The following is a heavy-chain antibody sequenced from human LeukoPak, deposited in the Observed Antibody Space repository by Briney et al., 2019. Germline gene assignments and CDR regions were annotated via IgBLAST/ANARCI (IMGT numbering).Heavy chain of an antibody. V-gene: IGHV4-61*02. J-gene: IGHJ4*02. Sequence: SETLSLTCTVSDGSISSGSYYWSWIRQPAGKGLEWIGRIYTSGSTNYNPSLKSRVTISVDTSKNQFSLKLSSVTAADTAVYYCARSSYTGSSWAYYFDYWGQGTLVTVSS. CDR1: DGSISSGSYY. CDR2: IYTSGST. CDR3: ARSSYTGSSWAYYFDY. D-gene: IGHD6-13*01.